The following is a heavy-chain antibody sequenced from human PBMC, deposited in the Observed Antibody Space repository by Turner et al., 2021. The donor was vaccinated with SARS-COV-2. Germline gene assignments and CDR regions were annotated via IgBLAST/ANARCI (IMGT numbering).Heavy chain of an antibody. CDR1: GFTFTNHW. CDR3: ARDSGYYRFDF. J-gene: IGHJ4*02. V-gene: IGHV3-7*03. CDR2: ISQDGSQK. Sequence: EVQLVESGGGLVQPGGSLRLSCAASGFTFTNHWMVWVRQAPGEGLEWVAIISQDGSQKNYVDSLRGRFTISRDNAKQSLYLQMNSLRADDTAVYYCARDSGYYRFDFWGQGTLVTVSS. D-gene: IGHD3-22*01.